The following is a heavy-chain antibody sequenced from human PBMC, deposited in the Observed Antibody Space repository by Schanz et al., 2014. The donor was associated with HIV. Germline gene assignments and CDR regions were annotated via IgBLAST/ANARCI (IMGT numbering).Heavy chain of an antibody. CDR1: GGIFSYPA. Sequence: QVQLVQSGAEVKKPGSSVKVSCKASGGIFSYPAINWVRQAPGQGLEWMGGIIPIFATPNYAQKFQGRVTITADESTSTAYMELSSLRSDDTAMYYCARGLKDNSSSEAFHIWGQGTMVTVSS. J-gene: IGHJ3*02. CDR2: IIPIFATP. D-gene: IGHD6-6*01. CDR3: ARGLKDNSSSEAFHI. V-gene: IGHV1-69*01.